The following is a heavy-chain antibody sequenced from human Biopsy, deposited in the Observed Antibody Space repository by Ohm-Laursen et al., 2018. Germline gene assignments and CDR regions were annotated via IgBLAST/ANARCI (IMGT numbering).Heavy chain of an antibody. D-gene: IGHD3-16*01. CDR3: RRGGGGKIYGL. Sequence: TLSLTCTVSGVSINTGGYYWTWIRQHPGTGLEWIGYIHYSGNTLYNPSLKSRLTISVDTSRNQFSLKLTSVTAADTALYYCRRGGGGKIYGLWGQGTLVTVSS. V-gene: IGHV4-31*03. CDR2: IHYSGNT. J-gene: IGHJ4*02. CDR1: GVSINTGGYY.